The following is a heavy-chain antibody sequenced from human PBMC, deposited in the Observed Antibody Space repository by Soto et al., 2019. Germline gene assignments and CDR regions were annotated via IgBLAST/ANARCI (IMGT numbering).Heavy chain of an antibody. CDR2: ISSSSSYI. CDR1: GFTFSSYS. D-gene: IGHD3-22*01. V-gene: IGHV3-21*01. J-gene: IGHJ4*02. Sequence: PGGSLRLSCAASGFTFSSYSMNWVRQAPGKGLEWVSSISSSSSYIYYADSVKGRFTISRDNAKNSLYLQMNSLRAEDTAVYYCARVGTMIVVAPDYWGQGTXVTVSS. CDR3: ARVGTMIVVAPDY.